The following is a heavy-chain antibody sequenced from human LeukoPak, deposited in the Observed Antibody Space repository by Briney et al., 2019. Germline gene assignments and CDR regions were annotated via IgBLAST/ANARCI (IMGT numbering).Heavy chain of an antibody. CDR2: LSGSGITT. D-gene: IGHD6-19*01. V-gene: IGHV3-23*01. J-gene: IGHJ4*01. Sequence: GGSLRLSCAASGFTFSNSTMSWVRQAPGKGLEWVSTLSGSGITTYYADSVKGRFTISRDNSKNTLYLQMNSLRAEDTAVYYCAKGIYSSGWSYFDYWGHGTLVTVSA. CDR1: GFTFSNST. CDR3: AKGIYSSGWSYFDY.